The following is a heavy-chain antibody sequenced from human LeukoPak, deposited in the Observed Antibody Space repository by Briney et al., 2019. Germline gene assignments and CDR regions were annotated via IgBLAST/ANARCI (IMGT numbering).Heavy chain of an antibody. CDR2: ISSSSTI. CDR1: GFTFSSYS. V-gene: IGHV3-48*04. D-gene: IGHD1-14*01. CDR3: ARNRFQDY. Sequence: PGGSLRLSCAASGFTFSSYSMNWVRQAPGKGLEWVSYISSSSTIYYADSVKGRFTISRDNAKNSLYLQMNSLRAEDTAVYYCARNRFQDYWGQGTLVTVSS. J-gene: IGHJ4*02.